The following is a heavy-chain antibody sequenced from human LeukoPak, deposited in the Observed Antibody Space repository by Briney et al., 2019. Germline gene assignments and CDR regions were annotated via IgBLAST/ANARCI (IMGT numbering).Heavy chain of an antibody. CDR1: GFTFSSYG. V-gene: IGHV3-30*02. D-gene: IGHD2-15*01. J-gene: IGHJ4*02. CDR2: IRYDGSNK. CDR3: ANAVRLCSGLKLGYCSGGSCCNFDY. Sequence: PGGSLRLSCAASGFTFSSYGMHWVRQAPGKGLEWVAFIRYDGSNKYYADSVKGRFTISRDNSKNTPYLQMNSLRAEDTAVYYCANAVRLCSGLKLGYCSGGSCCNFDYWGQGTLVTVSS.